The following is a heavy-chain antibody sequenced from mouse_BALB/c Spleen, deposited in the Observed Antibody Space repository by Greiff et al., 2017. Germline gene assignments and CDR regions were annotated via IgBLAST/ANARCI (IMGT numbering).Heavy chain of an antibody. D-gene: IGHD1-1*01. Sequence: VQLQQSGAELMKPGASVKISCKATGYTFSSYWIEWVKQRPGHGLEWIGEILPGSGSTNYNEKFKGKATFTADTSSNTAYMQLSSLTSEDSAVYYCARSTTVVARAMDYWGQGTSVTVSS. J-gene: IGHJ4*01. V-gene: IGHV1-9*01. CDR1: GYTFSSYW. CDR2: ILPGSGST. CDR3: ARSTTVVARAMDY.